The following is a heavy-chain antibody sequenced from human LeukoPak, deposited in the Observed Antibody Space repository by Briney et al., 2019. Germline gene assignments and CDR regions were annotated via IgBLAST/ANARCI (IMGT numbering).Heavy chain of an antibody. CDR1: GGSISSYY. CDR2: IYYSGST. Sequence: SETLSLTCTVSGGSISSYYWSWIRQPPGKGLEWIGYIYYSGSTNYNPSLKSRVTTSVDTSKNRFSLDLCSVTAADTGVYSCARVDTAMVHFDYWGEGTLVTVSS. V-gene: IGHV4-59*01. CDR3: ARVDTAMVHFDY. D-gene: IGHD5-18*01. J-gene: IGHJ4*02.